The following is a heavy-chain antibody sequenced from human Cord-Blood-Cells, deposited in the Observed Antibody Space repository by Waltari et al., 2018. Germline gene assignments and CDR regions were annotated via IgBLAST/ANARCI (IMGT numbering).Heavy chain of an antibody. CDR3: AATGTTWVFDY. CDR1: GFTFSSYS. D-gene: IGHD4-17*01. CDR2: ISSSGSYI. Sequence: EVQLVESGGGLVKPGGSLRLSCAASGFTFSSYSMNWVGQAPGKGLEWVSSISSSGSYIYYADSVKCRFTISRNNAKNSLYLQMNSLRAEDTAVYYCAATGTTWVFDYWGQGTLVTVSS. V-gene: IGHV3-21*01. J-gene: IGHJ4*02.